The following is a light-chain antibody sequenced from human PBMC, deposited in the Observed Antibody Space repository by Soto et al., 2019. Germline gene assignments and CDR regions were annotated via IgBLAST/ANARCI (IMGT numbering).Light chain of an antibody. CDR3: QSYDDSLSVHYV. CDR1: SSNIGSTYD. V-gene: IGLV1-40*01. CDR2: GNT. J-gene: IGLJ1*01. Sequence: QSVLTQPPSVSGAPGQRVTISCTGSSSNIGSTYDVQWYQQLPGTAPKLLTHGNTNRPSGVPDRFSGSQSGTSASLAITGLQADDEADYYCQSYDDSLSVHYVFGTGTKVTVL.